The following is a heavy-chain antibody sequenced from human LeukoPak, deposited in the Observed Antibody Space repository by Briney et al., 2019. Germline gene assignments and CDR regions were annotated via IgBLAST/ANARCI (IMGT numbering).Heavy chain of an antibody. V-gene: IGHV4-59*01. D-gene: IGHD5-18*01. CDR3: ARGRAMVTASNFDY. CDR2: IYYSGST. CDR1: GGSFSGYY. Sequence: SETLSLTCAVYGGSFSGYYWSWIRQPPGKGLEWIGYIYYSGSTNYNPSLKSRVTISVDTSKNQFSLKLSSVTAADTAVYYCARGRAMVTASNFDYWGQGTLVTVSS. J-gene: IGHJ4*02.